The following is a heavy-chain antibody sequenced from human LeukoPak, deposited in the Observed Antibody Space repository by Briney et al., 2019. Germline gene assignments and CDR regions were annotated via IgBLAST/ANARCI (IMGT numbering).Heavy chain of an antibody. V-gene: IGHV3-48*02. CDR3: ARGRLRFLEWLSGNWFDP. D-gene: IGHD3-3*01. J-gene: IGHJ5*02. CDR2: ISCSSSTI. Sequence: GGSLRLSCAASGFTFSSYSMNWVRQAPGKGLEWVSYISCSSSTIYYADSVKGRFTISRDNAKNSLYLQMNSLRDEDTAVYYCARGRLRFLEWLSGNWFDPWGQGTLVTVSS. CDR1: GFTFSSYS.